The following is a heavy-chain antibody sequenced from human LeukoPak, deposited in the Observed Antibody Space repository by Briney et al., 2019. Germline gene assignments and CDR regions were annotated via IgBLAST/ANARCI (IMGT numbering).Heavy chain of an antibody. V-gene: IGHV3-7*01. D-gene: IGHD4-11*01. CDR3: AREDHSNYNY. CDR1: GFPFSSYW. CDR2: IKQDGGEK. J-gene: IGHJ4*02. Sequence: GGSLRFSCAASGFPFSSYWMSWVRQAPGKGLEWVANIKQDGGEKYYVDSVKGRFTISRDNAKNSLYLQINSLRVEDTAVYYCAREDHSNYNYWGQGTLVTVSS.